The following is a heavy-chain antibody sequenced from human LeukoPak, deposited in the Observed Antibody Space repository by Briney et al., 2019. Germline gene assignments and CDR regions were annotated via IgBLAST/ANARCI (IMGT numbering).Heavy chain of an antibody. Sequence: GGSLRLSCVASGITFNNYAMSWVRQGPGMGLEWVSSISGAGGSTYYADSVKGRFTISRDNSKKTPYLEMSSLRAEDAAVYYCAINYSLDYWGQGTLVTVSS. J-gene: IGHJ4*02. V-gene: IGHV3-23*01. CDR1: GITFNNYA. D-gene: IGHD2-21*01. CDR2: ISGAGGST. CDR3: AINYSLDY.